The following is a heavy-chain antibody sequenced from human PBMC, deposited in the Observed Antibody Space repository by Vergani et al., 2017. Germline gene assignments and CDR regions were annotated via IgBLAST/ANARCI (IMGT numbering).Heavy chain of an antibody. V-gene: IGHV3-21*04. CDR3: AKDLTTVTTNWFDR. Sequence: EVQLVESGGGLVKPGGSLRLSCAASGFTFSSYSMNWVRQAPGKGLEWVSSISSSSSYIYYADSVKGRFTISRDNAKNSLYLQMNSLRAEDTAVYYCAKDLTTVTTNWFDRWGQGTLVTVSS. CDR1: GFTFSSYS. J-gene: IGHJ5*02. D-gene: IGHD4-17*01. CDR2: ISSSSSYI.